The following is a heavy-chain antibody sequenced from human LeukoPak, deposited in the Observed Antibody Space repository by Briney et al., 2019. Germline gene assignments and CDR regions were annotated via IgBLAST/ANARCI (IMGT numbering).Heavy chain of an antibody. CDR1: GFTLSGYF. CDR2: IGNNGVAI. CDR3: ARLRNVVNVHWGFFDT. J-gene: IGHJ4*02. V-gene: IGHV3-48*04. D-gene: IGHD4-23*01. Sequence: GGSLRLSCAASGFTLSGYFMNWLRQAPGKGLEWVSCIGNNGVAIYYADSVKGRFTISRDNAKNSLYLQMSSLRAEDTAVCFCARLRNVVNVHWGFFDTWGQGAMVTVSS.